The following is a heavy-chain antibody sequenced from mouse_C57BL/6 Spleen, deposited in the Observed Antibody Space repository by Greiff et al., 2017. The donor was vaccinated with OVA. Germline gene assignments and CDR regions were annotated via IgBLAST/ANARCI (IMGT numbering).Heavy chain of an antibody. D-gene: IGHD1-1*01. CDR2: IRNKANGYTT. CDR1: GFTFTDYY. V-gene: IGHV7-3*01. CDR3: ASSNYYGSSSWWYFDV. J-gene: IGHJ1*03. Sequence: EVKLMESGGGLVQPGGSLSLSCAASGFTFTDYYMSWVRQPPGKALEWLGFIRNKANGYTTEYSASVKGRFTISRDNSQSILYLQMNALRAEDSATYYCASSNYYGSSSWWYFDVWGTGTTVTVSS.